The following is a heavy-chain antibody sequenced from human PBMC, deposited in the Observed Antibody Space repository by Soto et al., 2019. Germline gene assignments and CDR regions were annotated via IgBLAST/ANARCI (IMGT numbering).Heavy chain of an antibody. CDR3: ARDIQQLVGADYYYYGMGV. CDR1: GFTFSSYA. V-gene: IGHV3-30-3*01. CDR2: ISYDGSNK. J-gene: IGHJ6*02. D-gene: IGHD6-13*01. Sequence: QVQLVESGGGVVQPGRSLRLSCAASGFTFSSYAMHWVRQAPGKGLEWVAVISYDGSNKYYADSVKGRFTISRDNSKKTLYLQMNSLIAEDTAVYYCARDIQQLVGADYYYYGMGVWGQGTTVTVSS.